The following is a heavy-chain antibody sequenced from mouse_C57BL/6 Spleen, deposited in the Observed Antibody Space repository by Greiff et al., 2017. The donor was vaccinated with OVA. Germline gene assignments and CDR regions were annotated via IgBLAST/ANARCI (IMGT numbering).Heavy chain of an antibody. J-gene: IGHJ2*01. CDR1: GFSLTSYG. CDR2: IWSGGST. D-gene: IGHD6-2*01. V-gene: IGHV2-2*01. Sequence: QVQLQQSGPGLVQPSPSLSITCTVSGFSLTSYGVHWVRQSPGQGLEWLGVIWSGGSTDYNAAFISRLSISKDNSKSQVFFKMNSLQAADTAIYYCARSLFDYWGQGTTLTVSS. CDR3: ARSLFDY.